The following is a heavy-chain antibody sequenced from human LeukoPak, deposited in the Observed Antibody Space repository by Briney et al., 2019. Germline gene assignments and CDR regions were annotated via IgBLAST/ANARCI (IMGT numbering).Heavy chain of an antibody. CDR1: GYSFTSYW. V-gene: IGHV5-51*01. CDR2: IYPGDSDT. CDR3: ARQESTFPHWFDL. Sequence: GESLKISCKGSGYSFTSYWVGWVRQMPGKGPEWMGIIYPGDSDTRYSPSFQGQVTFSADKSIGTAYLQWSSLKASDTAMYYCARQESTFPHWFDLWGQGTLVTVSS. J-gene: IGHJ5*02. D-gene: IGHD3-16*01.